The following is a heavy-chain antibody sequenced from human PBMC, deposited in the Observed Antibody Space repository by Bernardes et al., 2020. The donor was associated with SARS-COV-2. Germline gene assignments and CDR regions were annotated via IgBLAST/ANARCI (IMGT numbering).Heavy chain of an antibody. Sequence: SEPLSLTCTVSGGSITGYYWTWIRQPPGKGLEWIGQIFYSGTTSYNPSLKSRLTISIDTSKNQFSLKLTSATAADTAVYYCARHRRGRLTGYYLVDYWGQGTLVTVAS. D-gene: IGHD3-9*01. CDR1: GGSITGYY. CDR2: IFYSGTT. V-gene: IGHV4-59*08. J-gene: IGHJ4*02. CDR3: ARHRRGRLTGYYLVDY.